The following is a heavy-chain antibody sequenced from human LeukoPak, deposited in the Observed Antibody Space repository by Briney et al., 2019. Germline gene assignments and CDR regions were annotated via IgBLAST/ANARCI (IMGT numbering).Heavy chain of an antibody. V-gene: IGHV1-18*01. Sequence: ASVKVSCKASGYTFTNYAISWVRQAPGLGLEWMGWISAYNGNTNYAQKLQGRVTMTTDTSTSTVYMELRSLRSDDTAVYYCARDVGEGFCSGGSCSDYWGQGTLVTVSS. D-gene: IGHD2-15*01. J-gene: IGHJ4*02. CDR2: ISAYNGNT. CDR3: ARDVGEGFCSGGSCSDY. CDR1: GYTFTNYA.